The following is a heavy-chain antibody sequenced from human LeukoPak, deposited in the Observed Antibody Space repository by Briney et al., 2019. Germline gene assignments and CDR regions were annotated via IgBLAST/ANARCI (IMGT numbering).Heavy chain of an antibody. J-gene: IGHJ4*02. CDR3: ARDPGIAVAGPTFDY. CDR2: ISYDGSNK. D-gene: IGHD6-19*01. V-gene: IGHV3-30-3*01. Sequence: GGSLRLSCAASGFTFSSYAMHWVRQAPGKGLEWVAVISYDGSNKYYADSVKGRFTISRDNAKNSLYLQMNSLRAEDTAVYYCARDPGIAVAGPTFDYWGQGTLVTVSS. CDR1: GFTFSSYA.